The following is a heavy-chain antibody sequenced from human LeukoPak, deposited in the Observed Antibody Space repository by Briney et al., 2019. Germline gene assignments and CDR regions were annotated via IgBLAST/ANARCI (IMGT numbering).Heavy chain of an antibody. Sequence: PGGSLRLSCAASGFTFSNYEMNWVRQAPGKGLEWVSYISSSGSTMYYADSVRGRFTISRDNAKNSLYLQMNGLRAEDTAVYYCARDQGKDGDRNYYYGMDVRGQGTTVTVSS. CDR2: ISSSGSTM. V-gene: IGHV3-48*03. CDR1: GFTFSNYE. D-gene: IGHD4-17*01. J-gene: IGHJ6*02. CDR3: ARDQGKDGDRNYYYGMDV.